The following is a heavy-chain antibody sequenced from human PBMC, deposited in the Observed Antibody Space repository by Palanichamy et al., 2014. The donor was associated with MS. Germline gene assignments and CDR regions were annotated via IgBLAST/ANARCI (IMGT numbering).Heavy chain of an antibody. CDR1: GFTFSNYA. Sequence: EVQLLESGGGLVQPGGSLKLSCAASGFTFSNYAMSWVRQAPGKGLEWVSVISGNSGYTYHADSVKGRFAISRDNSKNTLYLQMNSLRAEDTAVYYCAKDSANYDSTGYYHWGQGALVTVSS. D-gene: IGHD3-22*01. CDR2: ISGNSGYT. J-gene: IGHJ5*02. V-gene: IGHV3-23*01. CDR3: AKDSANYDSTGYYH.